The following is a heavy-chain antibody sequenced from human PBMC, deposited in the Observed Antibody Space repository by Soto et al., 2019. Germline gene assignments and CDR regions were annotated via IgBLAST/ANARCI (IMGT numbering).Heavy chain of an antibody. CDR3: ARGATYSSSTFDN. V-gene: IGHV3-33*01. CDR2: IWYDESNK. D-gene: IGHD6-13*01. J-gene: IGHJ4*02. Sequence: GGSLRLSCAASGLTFSSYGMHWDRQVPGKGLEWVAVIWYDESNKYYADSVKGRFTISRDNSKNTLYLQMNSLRAEDTAVYYCARGATYSSSTFDNWGQGTLVTVSS. CDR1: GLTFSSYG.